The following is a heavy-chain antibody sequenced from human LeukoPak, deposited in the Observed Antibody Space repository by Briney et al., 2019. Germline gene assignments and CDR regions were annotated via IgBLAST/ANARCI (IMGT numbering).Heavy chain of an antibody. D-gene: IGHD6-19*01. CDR1: GGIFSSYA. Sequence: GSSVKVSCKASGGIFSSYAISWVRQAPGQGLEWMGGIIPIFGTANYAQKFQGRVTITADESTSTAYMELSSLRSEDTAVYYCARDQHSGSGWYGTSDYWGQGTLVTVSS. J-gene: IGHJ4*02. CDR2: IIPIFGTA. V-gene: IGHV1-69*01. CDR3: ARDQHSGSGWYGTSDY.